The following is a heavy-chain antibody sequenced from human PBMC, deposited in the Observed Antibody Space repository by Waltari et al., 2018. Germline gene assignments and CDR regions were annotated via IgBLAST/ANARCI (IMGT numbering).Heavy chain of an antibody. CDR1: GGSISSRSYY. D-gene: IGHD4-17*01. CDR2: IYYSGST. Sequence: QLQLQESGPGLVKPSETLSLTCPVSGGSISSRSYYWAWIRQPPGKGLEWIGSIYYSGSTYYNPSLKSRVTISVDTSKNQFSLKLSSVTAADTAVYYCASGYGDYVGPPPTYWGQGTLVTVSS. V-gene: IGHV4-39*01. J-gene: IGHJ4*02. CDR3: ASGYGDYVGPPPTY.